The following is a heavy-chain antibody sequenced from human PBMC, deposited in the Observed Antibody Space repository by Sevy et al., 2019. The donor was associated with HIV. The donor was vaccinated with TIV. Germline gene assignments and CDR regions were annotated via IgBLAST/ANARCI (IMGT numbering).Heavy chain of an antibody. J-gene: IGHJ5*02. V-gene: IGHV4-61*01. Sequence: SETLSLTCTVSGGSVSSDNYYWSWIRQRPGKGLEWTVNIYYSGSTNYNPSLKSRVTISVDTSKNQFSLKLSSVTAADTAVYYCATDHSRSYYDSWFDPWGQGTLVTVSS. CDR3: ATDHSRSYYDSWFDP. CDR1: GGSVSSDNYY. D-gene: IGHD1-26*01. CDR2: IYYSGST.